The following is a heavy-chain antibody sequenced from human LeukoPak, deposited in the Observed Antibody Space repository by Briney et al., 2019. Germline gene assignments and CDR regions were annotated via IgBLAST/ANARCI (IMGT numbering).Heavy chain of an antibody. CDR3: TTDQHSSSWYGRRFYWFDP. CDR1: GFTFSNAW. V-gene: IGHV3-15*07. D-gene: IGHD6-13*01. CDR2: IKSKTDGGTT. J-gene: IGHJ5*02. Sequence: GGSLRLSCAASGFTFSNAWMNWVRQAPGKGLEWVGRIKSKTDGGTTDYAAPVKGRFTISRDDSKNTLYLQMNSLKTEDTAVYYCTTDQHSSSWYGRRFYWFDPWGQGTLVTVSS.